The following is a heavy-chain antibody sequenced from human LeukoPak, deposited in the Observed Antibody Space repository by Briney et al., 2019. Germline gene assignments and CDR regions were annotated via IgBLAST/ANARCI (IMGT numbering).Heavy chain of an antibody. J-gene: IGHJ4*02. CDR2: ISAYNGNT. D-gene: IGHD2-15*01. CDR1: GYTFTSYG. CDR3: ARDYSCSGGSCYSSSVDY. Sequence: ASVKVSYKASGYTFTSYGISWVRQAPGQGLEWMGWISAYNGNTNYAQKLQGRVTMTTDTSTSTAYMELRSLRSDDTAVYYCARDYSCSGGSCYSSSVDYWGQGTLVTVSS. V-gene: IGHV1-18*04.